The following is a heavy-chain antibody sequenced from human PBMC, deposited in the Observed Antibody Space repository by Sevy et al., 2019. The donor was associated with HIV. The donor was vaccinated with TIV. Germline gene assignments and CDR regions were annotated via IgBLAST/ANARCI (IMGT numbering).Heavy chain of an antibody. CDR2: ISYDGRNTK. J-gene: IGHJ4*02. Sequence: GGSLRLSCVGSGFSFSDHRMHWVRQAPGKGLEWMAVISYDGRNTKYKADSVKGRFTISRDNYKNTLYLQMNSLRAEDTAIYYCARDRGEILSYAFDYWGQGTLVTVSS. CDR3: ARDRGEILSYAFDY. D-gene: IGHD3-16*01. V-gene: IGHV3-30*03. CDR1: GFSFSDHR.